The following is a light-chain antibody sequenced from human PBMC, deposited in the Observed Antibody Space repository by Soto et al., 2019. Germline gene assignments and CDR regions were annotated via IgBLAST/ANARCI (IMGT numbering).Light chain of an antibody. CDR1: QSLLHRDGNTY. CDR2: EVT. Sequence: EIVMSQTPLWLSVTPGQPASISCKSSQSLLHRDGNTYLYWYLQKPGQTPQLLIYEVTKRVSGVPDRVSGSGAGTDFTMKISRVEAEDVGVYYCMQSIHLRTFGQGTKVEF. CDR3: MQSIHLRT. J-gene: IGKJ1*01. V-gene: IGKV2D-29*01.